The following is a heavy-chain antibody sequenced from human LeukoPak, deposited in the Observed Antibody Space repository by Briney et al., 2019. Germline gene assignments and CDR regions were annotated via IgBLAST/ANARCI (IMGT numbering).Heavy chain of an antibody. J-gene: IGHJ4*02. CDR3: ARTRGYSYGPPFDF. CDR1: GYSFTNYW. D-gene: IGHD5-18*01. Sequence: GESLKISCKGSGYSFTNYWITWVRQMPGKGLEWMGRIDPSDSYTNYSPSFQGHVTISADKSITIAYLQWSSLKASDTAMYYCARTRGYSYGPPFDFWGQGTLVTVSS. V-gene: IGHV5-10-1*01. CDR2: IDPSDSYT.